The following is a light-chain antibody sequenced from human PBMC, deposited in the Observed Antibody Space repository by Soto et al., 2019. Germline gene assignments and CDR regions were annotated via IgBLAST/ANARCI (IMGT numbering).Light chain of an antibody. Sequence: EIVMTQSPATLSVSPGERATLSCRASQSVSSNLAWYQQKPGQAPRLLIYGASTRATGIPDRFSGSGSGTDFTLTITRLEPEDFAVYYCQQYGRSPPWTFGQGTKVEIK. CDR3: QQYGRSPPWT. CDR2: GAS. V-gene: IGKV3-20*01. CDR1: QSVSSN. J-gene: IGKJ1*01.